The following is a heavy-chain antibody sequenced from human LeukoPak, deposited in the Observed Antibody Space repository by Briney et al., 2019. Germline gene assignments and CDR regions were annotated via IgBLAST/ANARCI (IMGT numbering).Heavy chain of an antibody. CDR3: AKDRSAAAPYCFDY. CDR1: GFILRSYS. D-gene: IGHD6-13*01. J-gene: IGHJ4*02. V-gene: IGHV3-23*01. CDR2: ISGSDNSA. Sequence: GGSLRLSCAASGFILRSYSMNWARQAPGKGLEWVSSISGSDNSAYFADSVKGRFTISRDNSKNTLSLQMNSLRAEDTAVYYCAKDRSAAAPYCFDYWGQGTLVTVSS.